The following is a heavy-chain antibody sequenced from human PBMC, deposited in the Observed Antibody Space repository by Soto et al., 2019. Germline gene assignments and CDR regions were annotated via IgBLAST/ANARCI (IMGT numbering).Heavy chain of an antibody. J-gene: IGHJ4*02. CDR2: IKNDGTST. D-gene: IGHD3-10*01. CDR3: AQLGLMTFSNQHYFKH. CDR1: VFNFDNYG. Sequence: PVGSLRLSCVSSVFNFDNYGMSCVRHSPGEGLEWVSAIKNDGTSTYYAASVEDRFTISRDNSKNTLYLQLNSLRAEDTAVYYCAQLGLMTFSNQHYFKHWGRGTLVSVSS. V-gene: IGHV3-23*01.